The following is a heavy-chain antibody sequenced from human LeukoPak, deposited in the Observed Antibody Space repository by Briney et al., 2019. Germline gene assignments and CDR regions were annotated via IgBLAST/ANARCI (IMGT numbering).Heavy chain of an antibody. D-gene: IGHD3-22*01. CDR3: AREDYYDSSGYYHSDY. Sequence: SETLSLTCTVSGGSISSYYWSWIRQPPGKGLEWIGGITHSGSTTYNPSLKSRVTMSVDTSKSQFSLRLSSVTAADTAVYYCAREDYYDSSGYYHSDYWGQGTLVTVSS. CDR2: ITHSGST. CDR1: GGSISSYY. V-gene: IGHV4-34*01. J-gene: IGHJ4*02.